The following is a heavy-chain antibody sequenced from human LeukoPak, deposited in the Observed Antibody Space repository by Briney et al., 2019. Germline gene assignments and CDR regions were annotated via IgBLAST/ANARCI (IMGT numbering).Heavy chain of an antibody. CDR2: ISGSGGST. J-gene: IGHJ4*02. CDR1: GFTFSSYA. CDR3: AKDHGIAAAGLLDY. D-gene: IGHD6-13*01. Sequence: GGSLRLSCAASGFTFSSYAMSWVRQAPGKGLEWVSGISGSGGSTYYADSAKGRFTISRDNSKNTLYLQMNSLRAEDTAVYYCAKDHGIAAAGLLDYWGQGTLVTVSS. V-gene: IGHV3-23*01.